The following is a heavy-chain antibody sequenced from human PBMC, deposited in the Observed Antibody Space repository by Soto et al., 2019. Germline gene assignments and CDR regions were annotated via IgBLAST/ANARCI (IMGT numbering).Heavy chain of an antibody. CDR2: ITAHNGNT. D-gene: IGHD3-3*01. V-gene: IGHV1-18*01. J-gene: IGHJ6*02. Sequence: GASVKVSCKASGYTFSNYAISWVRQAPGQGLEWMGWITAHNGNTKYAQKFQARVTMTTDTSTSTASMELRSLTSDDTAVYYCARDAPYDDFWSGVMELYYYGMDVWGQ. CDR3: ARDAPYDDFWSGVMELYYYGMDV. CDR1: GYTFSNYA.